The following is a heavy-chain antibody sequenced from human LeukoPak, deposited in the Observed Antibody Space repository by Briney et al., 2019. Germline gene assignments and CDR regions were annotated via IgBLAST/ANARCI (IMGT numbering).Heavy chain of an antibody. CDR3: AKDLEDYYDSSGYYSLGY. J-gene: IGHJ4*02. CDR1: GFTFSSYS. Sequence: GGSLRLSCTASGFTFSSYSMNWVRQAPGKGLEWVSSISSSSSYIYYADSVKGRFTISRDNAKNSLYLQMNSLRAEDTAVYYCAKDLEDYYDSSGYYSLGYWGQGTLVTVSS. V-gene: IGHV3-21*01. D-gene: IGHD3-22*01. CDR2: ISSSSSYI.